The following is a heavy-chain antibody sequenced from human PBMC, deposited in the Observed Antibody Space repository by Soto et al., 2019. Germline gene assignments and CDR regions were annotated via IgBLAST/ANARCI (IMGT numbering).Heavy chain of an antibody. V-gene: IGHV1-2*02. J-gene: IGHJ6*02. CDR3: XXXXXXLHGYYYYGMDV. CDR1: GYTFIASY. Sequence: QVQLVQSGAEVKKPGASVKVSCKASGYTFIASYMHWVRQAPGQGLEWMGWINPNSGGTSSAQSFQGRVTMTGDTSISTAYMELSRLRSDDTAVYXXXXXXXXLHGYYYYGMDVWGQGTTVTVSS. CDR2: INPNSGGT.